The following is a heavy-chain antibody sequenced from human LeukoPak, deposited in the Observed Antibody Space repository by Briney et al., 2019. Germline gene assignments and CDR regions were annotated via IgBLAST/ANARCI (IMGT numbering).Heavy chain of an antibody. Sequence: GGSLRLSCAASGFTFSSYWMSWVRQAPGKGLEWVANIKQDGSEKYYVDSVKGRFTISRDNAKNSLYLQMNSLRAEDTAVYYCAREAAYVYDSSGYSTFDYWGQGTLVTVSS. CDR1: GFTFSSYW. V-gene: IGHV3-7*01. CDR3: AREAAYVYDSSGYSTFDY. J-gene: IGHJ4*02. CDR2: IKQDGSEK. D-gene: IGHD3-22*01.